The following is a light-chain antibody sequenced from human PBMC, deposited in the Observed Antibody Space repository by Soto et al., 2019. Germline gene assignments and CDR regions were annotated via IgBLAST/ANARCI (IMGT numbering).Light chain of an antibody. CDR3: QQRRNWPLT. J-gene: IGKJ4*01. CDR1: QSVSRF. Sequence: EIVLTQSPATLSLSPGERATLSCRASQSVSRFLAWYRQKPGQAPSLLIYDASNRATGIPVRFSGSGSGTXXXLTXXXLEPEDFAXYYCQQRRNWPLTFGGGTKVEIK. CDR2: DAS. V-gene: IGKV3-11*01.